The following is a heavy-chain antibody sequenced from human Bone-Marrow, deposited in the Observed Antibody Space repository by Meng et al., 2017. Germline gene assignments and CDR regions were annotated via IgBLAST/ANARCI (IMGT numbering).Heavy chain of an antibody. CDR1: GLTFSSYA. J-gene: IGHJ4*02. Sequence: GESLKISCAASGLTFSSYAMHWVRQAPGKGLEWVAVISYDGSNKYYADSVKGRFTISRDNSKNTLYLQMNSLRAEDTAVYYCARDVLLWFGDHPDYWGQGTLVTGAS. CDR2: ISYDGSNK. CDR3: ARDVLLWFGDHPDY. V-gene: IGHV3-30*04. D-gene: IGHD3-10*01.